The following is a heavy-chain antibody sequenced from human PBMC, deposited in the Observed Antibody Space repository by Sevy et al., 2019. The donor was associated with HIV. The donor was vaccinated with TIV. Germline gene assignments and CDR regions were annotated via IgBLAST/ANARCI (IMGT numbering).Heavy chain of an antibody. Sequence: GGSLRLSCAASGFTFSAYAMAWVRQAPGKGLEWVSVFSAGGYTYYADSVKGRFTISRDNSKNTVYRQMNSLRAEDTAIYYCAKDLGETTVRVFYFDHWGQGTLVTVSS. CDR2: FSAGGYT. CDR3: AKDLGETTVRVFYFDH. V-gene: IGHV3-23*01. D-gene: IGHD1-1*01. J-gene: IGHJ4*02. CDR1: GFTFSAYA.